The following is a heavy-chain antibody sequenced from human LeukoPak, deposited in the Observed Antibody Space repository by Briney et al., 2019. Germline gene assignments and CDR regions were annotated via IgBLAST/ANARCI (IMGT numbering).Heavy chain of an antibody. CDR2: INHSGRA. Sequence: SETLSLTCDVHGGSFRGYSWNWIRQPPGKGLEWIGEINHSGRARYNPSLKSRVTISVETSNNAFSLKVSSVTAADTAVYYCAAELDGYKTFDQWGQGTLVTVSS. CDR3: AAELDGYKTFDQ. CDR1: GGSFRGYS. V-gene: IGHV4-34*01. J-gene: IGHJ4*02. D-gene: IGHD5-24*01.